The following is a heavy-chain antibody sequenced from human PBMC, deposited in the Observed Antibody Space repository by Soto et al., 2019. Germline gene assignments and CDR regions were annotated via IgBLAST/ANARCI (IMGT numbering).Heavy chain of an antibody. CDR1: GFTFSSYW. D-gene: IGHD2-15*01. CDR3: ARYPLLQFRSYYYMDF. CDR2: IKQDGSEK. J-gene: IGHJ6*03. Sequence: GGSLRLSCAASGFTFSSYWMSWVRQAPGKGLEWVANIKQDGSEKYYVDSVKGRFTISRDNAKNSLYLQMNSLRAEDTAVYYCARYPLLQFRSYYYMDFWGKGTTVTVSS. V-gene: IGHV3-7*01.